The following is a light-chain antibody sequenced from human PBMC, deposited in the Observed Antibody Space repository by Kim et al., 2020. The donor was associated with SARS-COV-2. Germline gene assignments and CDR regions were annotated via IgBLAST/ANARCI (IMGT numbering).Light chain of an antibody. CDR1: SGSIASNY. J-gene: IGLJ2*01. CDR3: QSYDSSNHVV. Sequence: KAVTISCTGSSGSIASNYVQWYQQRPGSAPTTVIHEDNQRPSGVPDRFSGSIDSSSNSASLTISGLKTEDEADYYCQSYDSSNHVVFGGGTQLTVL. V-gene: IGLV6-57*02. CDR2: EDN.